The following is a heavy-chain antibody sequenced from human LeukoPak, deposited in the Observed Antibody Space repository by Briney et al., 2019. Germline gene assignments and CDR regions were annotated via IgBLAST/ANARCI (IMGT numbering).Heavy chain of an antibody. V-gene: IGHV1-18*01. CDR1: GYTFPNYG. Sequence: ASVKVSCKASGYTFPNYGITWVRQAPGQGLEWMGWISVYNGNTYYAQKLQGRVSMTTDTSTSTAYMELRSLRSDDPAVYYCARGSVGATPGPDYWGQGTLVTVSS. CDR3: ARGSVGATPGPDY. CDR2: ISVYNGNT. D-gene: IGHD1-26*01. J-gene: IGHJ4*02.